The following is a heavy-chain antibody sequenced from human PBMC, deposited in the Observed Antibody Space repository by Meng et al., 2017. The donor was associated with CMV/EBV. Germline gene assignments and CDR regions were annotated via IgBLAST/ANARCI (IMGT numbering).Heavy chain of an antibody. J-gene: IGHJ6*02. CDR1: GYTFTSYD. CDR2: MNPNSGNT. D-gene: IGHD3-3*01. CDR3: ARRSVVVPAAPWTYYDFWSGYYTEGYYYYGMDV. V-gene: IGHV1-8*03. Sequence: ASVKVSCKASGYTFTSYDINWVRQATGQGLEWMGWMNPNSGNTGYAQKFQGRVTITRNTSISTACMELSSLRSEDTAVYYCARRSVVVPAAPWTYYDFWSGYYTEGYYYYGMDVWGQGTTVTVSS.